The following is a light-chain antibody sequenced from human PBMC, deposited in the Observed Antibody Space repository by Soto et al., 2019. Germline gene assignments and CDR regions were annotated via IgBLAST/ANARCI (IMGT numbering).Light chain of an antibody. V-gene: IGLV1-44*01. J-gene: IGLJ1*01. CDR3: AAWDGSLNGYV. Sequence: QSVLTQPPSASGTPGQRVTISCSGSSSNIGTNTVNWYQQLPGTAPKLLIYSNNQRPSGVPDRFSGSQSGTSVSLAISGLQSEDEADYYCAAWDGSLNGYVFGTGTKVTVL. CDR2: SNN. CDR1: SSNIGTNT.